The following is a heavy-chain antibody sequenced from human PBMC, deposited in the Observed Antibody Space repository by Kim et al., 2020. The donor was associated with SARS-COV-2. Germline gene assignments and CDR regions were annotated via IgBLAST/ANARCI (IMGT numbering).Heavy chain of an antibody. D-gene: IGHD3-10*01. V-gene: IGHV3-33*05. CDR3: ARGPGYYYGSGSYDY. J-gene: IGHJ4*01. Sequence: GGSLRLSCAASGFTFSSYGMHWVRQAPGKGLEWVAVISYDGSNKYYADSVKGRFTISRDNSKNTLYLQMNSLRAEDTAVYYCARGPGYYYGSGSYDYWG. CDR2: ISYDGSNK. CDR1: GFTFSSYG.